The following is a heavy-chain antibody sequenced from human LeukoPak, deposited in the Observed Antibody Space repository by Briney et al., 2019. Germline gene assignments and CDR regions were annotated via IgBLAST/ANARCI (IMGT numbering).Heavy chain of an antibody. J-gene: IGHJ4*02. V-gene: IGHV1-18*01. Sequence: ASVKVSCKASGGTFSSYAISWVRQAPGQGLEWMGGISAYNGHTKYAQKLQGRVTMTTDTSTSTAYMELGSLRSDDTAVYNCARVVRVAPYHFDYWGQGTLVTVSS. CDR2: ISAYNGHT. CDR3: ARVVRVAPYHFDY. D-gene: IGHD3-10*01. CDR1: GGTFSSYA.